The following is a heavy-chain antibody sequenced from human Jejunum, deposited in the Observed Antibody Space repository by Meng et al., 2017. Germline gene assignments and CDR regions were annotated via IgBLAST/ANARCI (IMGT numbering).Heavy chain of an antibody. CDR3: ASFMVRGGYEAFDM. J-gene: IGHJ3*02. CDR2: IHYTGVT. Sequence: SETLSLTCTLSGGSLSSGSYYWSWLRQSSGKGLEWIGHIHYTGVTKYNPSLNSRVTLSVGSSKNQLSLELTSVTPAATAVYYCASFMVRGGYEAFDMWGQGTLVTVSS. D-gene: IGHD3-10*01. CDR1: GGSLSSGSYY. V-gene: IGHV4-61*01.